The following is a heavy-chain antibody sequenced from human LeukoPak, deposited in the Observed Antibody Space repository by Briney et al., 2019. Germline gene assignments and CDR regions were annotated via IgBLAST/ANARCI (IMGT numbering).Heavy chain of an antibody. CDR1: GGSISSSSYY. Sequence: SETLSLTCTVSGGSISSSSYYWGWIRQPPVKGLEWIGYIYYSGSTNYNPSLKSRVTISVDTSKNQFSLKLSSVTAADTAVYYCARARRWNAAVEGWWFDPWGQGSLVTVSS. J-gene: IGHJ5*02. CDR3: ARARRWNAAVEGWWFDP. CDR2: IYYSGST. V-gene: IGHV4-61*05. D-gene: IGHD1-1*01.